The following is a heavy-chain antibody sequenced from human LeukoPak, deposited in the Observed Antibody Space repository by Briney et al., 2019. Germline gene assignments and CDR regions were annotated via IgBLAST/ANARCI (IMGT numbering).Heavy chain of an antibody. CDR1: GYTFTSYG. V-gene: IGHV1-18*01. CDR2: ITAYNGNT. Sequence: GASVKLSCTASGYTFTSYGISWVRHAPGQGLEWMGWITAYNGNTNYAQKLQGRVTMTTDTSTSTDYMELRSLRSDDTAVYYCARHASSWLPGELDYWGQGTLVTVSS. CDR3: ARHASSWLPGELDY. J-gene: IGHJ4*02. D-gene: IGHD3-9*01.